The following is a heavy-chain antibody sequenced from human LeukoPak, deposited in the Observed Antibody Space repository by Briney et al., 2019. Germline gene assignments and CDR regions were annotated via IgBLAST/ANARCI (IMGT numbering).Heavy chain of an antibody. V-gene: IGHV4-34*01. J-gene: IGHJ4*02. D-gene: IGHD3-3*01. Sequence: PSETLSLTCAVYGGSFSGYYWSWIRQPPGKGLEWIGEINHSGSINYNPSLKSRVTISVDTSKNQFSLKLSSVTAADTAVYYCARGKYFWSHWGQGTLVTVSS. CDR1: GGSFSGYY. CDR3: ARGKYFWSH. CDR2: INHSGSI.